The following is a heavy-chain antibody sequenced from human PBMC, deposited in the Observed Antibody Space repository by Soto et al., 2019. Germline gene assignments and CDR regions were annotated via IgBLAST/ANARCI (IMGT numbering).Heavy chain of an antibody. D-gene: IGHD4-17*01. CDR3: VRGRWSSPSVTTLNRFDP. V-gene: IGHV1-69*02. J-gene: IGHJ5*02. CDR2: IIPMFGIA. CDR1: GGTFSSHT. Sequence: QVQLVQSGAEVKKPGSSVKVSCKASGGTFSSHTMSWVRQAPGQGLEWMGRIIPMFGIASYAQKFQGRVTITADKSTSTAYMELSSLRSEDTAVYYCVRGRWSSPSVTTLNRFDPWGQGTLVTVSS.